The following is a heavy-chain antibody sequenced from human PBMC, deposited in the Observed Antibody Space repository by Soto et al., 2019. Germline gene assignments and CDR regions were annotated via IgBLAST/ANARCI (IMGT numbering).Heavy chain of an antibody. CDR3: ARAPMGYDSSGDQS. CDR2: ISSSSSYT. CDR1: GFTFSDYY. J-gene: IGHJ5*02. Sequence: GWSLRLSCAAPGFTFSDYYMSLIRQAPGKGLEWVSYISSSSSYTNYADSVKGRFTISRGKAKNSLYLQMNSLRAEDTAVYYCARAPMGYDSSGDQSWGQGTLVPVSS. V-gene: IGHV3-11*06. D-gene: IGHD3-22*01.